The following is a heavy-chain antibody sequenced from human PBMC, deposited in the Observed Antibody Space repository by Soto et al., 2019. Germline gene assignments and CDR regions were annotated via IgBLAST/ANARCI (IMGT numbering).Heavy chain of an antibody. D-gene: IGHD1-20*01. J-gene: IGHJ5*02. CDR3: ARGIIIGP. CDR1: GGSISTYY. Sequence: QVQLRESGPGLVKPSETLSLTCTVSGGSISTYYWTWIRQPPGKGLEWIGYVHYSGTTNYNPSLKSRVTMSVDTSKNQYSLKLRSEIAADTAVYYCARGIIIGPWGQGTLVTVSS. CDR2: VHYSGTT. V-gene: IGHV4-59*01.